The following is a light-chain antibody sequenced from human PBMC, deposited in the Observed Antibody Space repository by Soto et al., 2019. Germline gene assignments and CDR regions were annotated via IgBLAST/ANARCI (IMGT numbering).Light chain of an antibody. CDR3: QQRTDRPPWT. CDR2: DAS. CDR1: QSIGLA. V-gene: IGKV3-11*01. Sequence: EIVLTQSPATLSLSPGDRATLSCRASQSIGLAIAWYQHKPGQAPRLLIFDASQRATGIPARFRGSGSGTDFTLSISSLEPEDFAVYYCQQRTDRPPWTFGQGTKVDIK. J-gene: IGKJ1*01.